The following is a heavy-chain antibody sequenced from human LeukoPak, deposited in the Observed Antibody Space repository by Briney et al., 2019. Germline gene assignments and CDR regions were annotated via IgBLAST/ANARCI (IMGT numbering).Heavy chain of an antibody. CDR3: ARVLLGDSSGFASGMDV. CDR2: IYSDGST. V-gene: IGHV3-53*04. J-gene: IGHJ6*02. Sequence: GGSLRLSCAASGFTVSSNYMSWVRQAPGKGLEWVSVIYSDGSTYYADSVKGRFTISRHNSKNTLYLQMNSLRAEDTAVYYCARVLLGDSSGFASGMDVWGQGTTVTVSS. D-gene: IGHD3-22*01. CDR1: GFTVSSNY.